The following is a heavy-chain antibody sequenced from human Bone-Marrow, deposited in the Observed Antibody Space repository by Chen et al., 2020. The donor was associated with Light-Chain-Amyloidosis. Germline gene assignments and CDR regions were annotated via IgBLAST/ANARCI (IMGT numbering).Heavy chain of an antibody. J-gene: IGHJ3*01. CDR3: ARLSPGGRGSKFFGVHAKNAFGV. CDR2: INHRGTT. Sequence: QVQLQQWGAGLLKPSETLSLTCAVSGGSFSGYSWSWIRQPQGKGLEWIGEINHRGTTNYNPSRKSRVTMSVDTSKNQFSLNLISGTAADTAVYYCARLSPGGRGSKFFGVHAKNAFGVWGQGTMVTVSS. V-gene: IGHV4-34*01. CDR1: GGSFSGYS. D-gene: IGHD3-3*01.